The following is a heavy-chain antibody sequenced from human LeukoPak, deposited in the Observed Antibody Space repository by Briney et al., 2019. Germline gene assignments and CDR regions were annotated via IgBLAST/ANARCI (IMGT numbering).Heavy chain of an antibody. CDR1: GGSISSIDSY. CDR2: VYHRGST. Sequence: SETLSLTCTASGGSISSIDSYWGWIRQPPGKGLEWIGRVYHRGSTVFNPSLKSRVSLSVDTSKNEFSLRMTSVSAADTAVYYCARDYCAGGACFGRWFDPWGQGTLVTVSS. D-gene: IGHD2-21*02. CDR3: ARDYCAGGACFGRWFDP. J-gene: IGHJ5*02. V-gene: IGHV4-39*07.